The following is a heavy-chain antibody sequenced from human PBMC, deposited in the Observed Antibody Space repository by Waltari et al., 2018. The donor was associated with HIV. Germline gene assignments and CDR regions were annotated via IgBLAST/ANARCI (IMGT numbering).Heavy chain of an antibody. CDR2: INHSGST. Sequence: QVQLQQWGAGLLKPSETLSLTCAVYGGSFSGYYWSWIRQPPGKGLEWIGEINHSGSTNYNPPPNSRVTISVDTSKNQFSLKLSSVTAADTAVYYCASIATVVPGLSYYGMDVWGQGTTVTVSS. CDR1: GGSFSGYY. J-gene: IGHJ6*02. V-gene: IGHV4-34*01. CDR3: ASIATVVPGLSYYGMDV. D-gene: IGHD4-17*01.